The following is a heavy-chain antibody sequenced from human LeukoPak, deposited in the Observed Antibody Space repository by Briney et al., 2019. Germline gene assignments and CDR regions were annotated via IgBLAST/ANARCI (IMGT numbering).Heavy chain of an antibody. CDR3: ARHSLDTAMVAYFDY. Sequence: SETLSLTCTVSGGSISSSSYYWGWIRQPPGKGLEWIGSIYYSGSTYYNPSLKSRVTISVDTSKNQFSLKLSSVTAADTAVYYCARHSLDTAMVAYFDYWGQGTLVTVSS. D-gene: IGHD5-18*01. V-gene: IGHV4-39*01. CDR1: GGSISSSSYY. CDR2: IYYSGST. J-gene: IGHJ4*02.